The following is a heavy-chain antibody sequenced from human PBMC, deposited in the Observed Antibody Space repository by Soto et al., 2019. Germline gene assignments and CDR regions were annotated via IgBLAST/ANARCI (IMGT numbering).Heavy chain of an antibody. V-gene: IGHV4-39*07. CDR2: VNHSGST. CDR1: GGSVSSGSYY. CDR3: AREGPGYYDSSGYYNY. D-gene: IGHD3-22*01. J-gene: IGHJ4*02. Sequence: SETLSLTCTVSGGSVSSGSYYWSWIRQPPGKGLEWIGEVNHSGSTNYNPSLKSRVTISVDTSKNQFSLKLSSVTAADTAVYYCAREGPGYYDSSGYYNYWGQGTLVTVSS.